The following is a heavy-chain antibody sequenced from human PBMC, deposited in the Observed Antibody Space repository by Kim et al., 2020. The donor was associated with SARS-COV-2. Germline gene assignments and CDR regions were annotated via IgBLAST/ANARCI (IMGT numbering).Heavy chain of an antibody. J-gene: IGHJ4*02. CDR3: ARVGYSSDDY. CDR2: ST. D-gene: IGHD6-19*01. V-gene: IGHV4-4*02. Sequence: STNYNPSLKRRVTISVDKSKKQFSLKLSSVTAADTAVYYCARVGYSSDDYWGQGTLVTGSS.